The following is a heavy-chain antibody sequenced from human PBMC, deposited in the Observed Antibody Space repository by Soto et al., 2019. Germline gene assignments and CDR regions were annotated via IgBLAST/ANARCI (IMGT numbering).Heavy chain of an antibody. J-gene: IGHJ4*02. D-gene: IGHD5-18*01. CDR3: AKGRGYGYGYITY. CDR1: GFSFNNYV. Sequence: EVPLLESGGGLVQPGGSLRLSCAASGFSFNNYVMTWVRQAPGKGLEWVSALSGSGGSTYYADSVKGRFTISRDNSNNTLYLQMNSLRAEDTAMYYCAKGRGYGYGYITYWGQGTLVTVSS. CDR2: LSGSGGST. V-gene: IGHV3-23*01.